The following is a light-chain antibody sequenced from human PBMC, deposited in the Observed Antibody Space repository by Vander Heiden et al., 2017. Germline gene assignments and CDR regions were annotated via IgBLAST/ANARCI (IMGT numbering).Light chain of an antibody. Sequence: DIQMTQSPPTLSASVGDRVTITCRASQYIGSRLAWYQQKPGKAPNLLIYQASTLGTGVPSRFSGSGSGTEFTLTISSLQPDDFATYYCQQYNTYHTFGQGTKLEIK. CDR2: QAS. CDR1: QYIGSR. CDR3: QQYNTYHT. V-gene: IGKV1-5*03. J-gene: IGKJ2*01.